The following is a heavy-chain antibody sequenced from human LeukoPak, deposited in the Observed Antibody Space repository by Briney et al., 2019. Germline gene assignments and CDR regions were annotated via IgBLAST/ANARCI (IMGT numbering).Heavy chain of an antibody. Sequence: GGSLRPSCAASGFTFSRYEMNWVRQAPGKELEWVSYITSSGSPIFYADSVKGRFTVSRDNAKNSLYLQMNSLRAEDTAVYYCARALRLGATVWGQGTSVTVSS. CDR1: GFTFSRYE. V-gene: IGHV3-48*03. CDR3: ARALRLGATV. J-gene: IGHJ6*02. CDR2: ITSSGSPI. D-gene: IGHD3-16*01.